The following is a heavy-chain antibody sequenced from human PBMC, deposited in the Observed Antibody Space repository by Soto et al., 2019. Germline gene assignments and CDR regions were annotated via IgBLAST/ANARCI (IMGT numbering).Heavy chain of an antibody. Sequence: PSETLSLTCAVSGYSISSGYYWGWIRQTPGKGLEWIASIYHRGSTYYNPSLKSRVTISIDTSNNQFSRKLTSVTAADTAVYYCARGAATVTPGWFDPWGQGIMVTVSS. CDR3: ARGAATVTPGWFDP. CDR2: IYHRGST. J-gene: IGHJ5*02. V-gene: IGHV4-38-2*01. D-gene: IGHD4-17*01. CDR1: GYSISSGYY.